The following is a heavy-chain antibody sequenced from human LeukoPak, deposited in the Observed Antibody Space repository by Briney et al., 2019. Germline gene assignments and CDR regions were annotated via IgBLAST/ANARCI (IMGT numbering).Heavy chain of an antibody. CDR3: ARSIRAGAAAIYFDY. J-gene: IGHJ4*02. V-gene: IGHV1-3*01. CDR2: INAGNGNT. D-gene: IGHD6-13*01. Sequence: ASVKVSCKASGYTFTTYAIHWVRQAPGRSLEWMGWINAGNGNTKYSQKFQGRVTITRDTSASTAYMELSSLRSEDTAVYYCARSIRAGAAAIYFDYWGQGTLVTVSS. CDR1: GYTFTTYA.